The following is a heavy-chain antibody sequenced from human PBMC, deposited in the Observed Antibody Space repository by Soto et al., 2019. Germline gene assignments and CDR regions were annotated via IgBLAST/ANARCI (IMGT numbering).Heavy chain of an antibody. CDR3: ARGPGGFGDFSLDY. V-gene: IGHV4-4*07. D-gene: IGHD3-10*01. CDR1: GGSISQYY. CDR2: IYSGGST. J-gene: IGHJ4*02. Sequence: QVQLQESGPGLVKPSETLFLSCGVSGGSISQYYWSWIRQPAGKGLEWIGRIYSGGSTNYNPSLESRVTMSVDTSKNQFSRKLSSVTAADTAVYYWARGPGGFGDFSLDYWGQGTLVTVSS.